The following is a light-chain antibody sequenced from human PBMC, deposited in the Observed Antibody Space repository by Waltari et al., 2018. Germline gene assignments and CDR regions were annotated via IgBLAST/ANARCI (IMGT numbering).Light chain of an antibody. J-gene: IGLJ1*01. V-gene: IGLV1-44*01. CDR1: SSNVGSTS. Sequence: QSVLTQSPSASGTPGPRLTIPSPASSSNVGSTSAVCYQKPPGTAPKLLIYSNTQRPSGVPDRFSGSKSGTSASLAISGLQSEDEAEYFCAAWDDSLTGYVFGTGTKVTVL. CDR3: AAWDDSLTGYV. CDR2: SNT.